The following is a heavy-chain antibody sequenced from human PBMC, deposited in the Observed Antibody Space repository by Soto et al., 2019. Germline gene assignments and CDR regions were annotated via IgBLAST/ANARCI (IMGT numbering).Heavy chain of an antibody. Sequence: QVQLVQSGAEVKKPGSSVKVSCTASGGAFRNYAVSWVRQAPGQGLEWMGAVMPTFGAGVYAQKFQGRLTIFADESTNTAYLNVSSLTFEDAAIYCCAASRGFYEALDDWVQGTTLTVSS. CDR3: AASRGFYEALDD. J-gene: IGHJ6*02. D-gene: IGHD3-22*01. CDR2: VMPTFGAG. CDR1: GGAFRNYA. V-gene: IGHV1-69*01.